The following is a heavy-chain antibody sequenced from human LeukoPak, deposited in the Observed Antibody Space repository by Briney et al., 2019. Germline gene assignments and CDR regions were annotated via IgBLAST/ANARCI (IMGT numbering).Heavy chain of an antibody. CDR3: ASWRIWVMNFDP. CDR2: ISYDGSNK. D-gene: IGHD2-15*01. Sequence: GGSLRLSCAASGFTFSSYAMHWVRQAPGKGLEWVAVISYDGSNKYYADSVKGRFTISRDNSKNTLYLQMNSLRAEDTAVYYCASWRIWVMNFDPWGQGTLVTVSS. CDR1: GFTFSSYA. V-gene: IGHV3-30*04. J-gene: IGHJ5*02.